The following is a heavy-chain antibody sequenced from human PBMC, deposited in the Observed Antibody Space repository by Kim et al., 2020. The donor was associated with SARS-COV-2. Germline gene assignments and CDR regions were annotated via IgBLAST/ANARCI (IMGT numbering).Heavy chain of an antibody. CDR2: T. CDR3: ARAGSSPPKFDS. V-gene: IGHV4-34*01. J-gene: IGHJ4*02. D-gene: IGHD6-13*01. Sequence: TNYNPSLNGRITMSADTSKNQFSLKLTSVTAADTAVYYCARAGSSPPKFDSWGQGTLVTVS.